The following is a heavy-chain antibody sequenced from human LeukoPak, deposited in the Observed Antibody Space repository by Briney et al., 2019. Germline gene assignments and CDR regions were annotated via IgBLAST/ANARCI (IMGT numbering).Heavy chain of an antibody. V-gene: IGHV1-69*06. D-gene: IGHD3-10*01. CDR2: IIPIFGTA. CDR1: GGTFSSYA. J-gene: IGHJ3*02. Sequence: ASVKVSCKASGGTFSSYAISWVRQAPGQGLEWMGGIIPIFGTANYAQKFQGRVTITADKSTSTAYMELSSLRSEDTAVYYCARGRAPRMVRGTYAFDIWGQGTMVTVSS. CDR3: ARGRAPRMVRGTYAFDI.